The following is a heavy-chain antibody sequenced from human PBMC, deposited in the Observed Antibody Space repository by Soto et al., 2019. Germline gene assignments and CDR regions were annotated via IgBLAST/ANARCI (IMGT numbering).Heavy chain of an antibody. J-gene: IGHJ5*02. CDR2: IYYSGST. CDR1: GGSISSSSYY. D-gene: IGHD6-19*01. V-gene: IGHV4-39*01. CDR3: ARPRAVAYNWFDP. Sequence: SETLSLTCTVSGGSISSSSYYWGWIRQPPGKGLEWIGSIYYSGSTYYNPSLKSRVTISVDTPKNQFSLKLSSVTAADTAVYYCARPRAVAYNWFDPWGQGTLVTVSS.